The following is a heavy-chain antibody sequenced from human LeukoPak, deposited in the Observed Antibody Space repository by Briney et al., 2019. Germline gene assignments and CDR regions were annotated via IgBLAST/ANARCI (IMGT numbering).Heavy chain of an antibody. D-gene: IGHD6-6*01. CDR2: IYYSGST. CDR1: GGSISSSSYY. J-gene: IGHJ4*02. Sequence: SETLSLTCTVSGGSISSSSYYWGWIRQPPGKGLEWIGSIYYSGSTNYNPSLKSRVTISVDTSKNQFSLKLSSVTAADTAVYYCARHFDSSSSDFDYWGQGTLVTVSS. CDR3: ARHFDSSSSDFDY. V-gene: IGHV4-39*01.